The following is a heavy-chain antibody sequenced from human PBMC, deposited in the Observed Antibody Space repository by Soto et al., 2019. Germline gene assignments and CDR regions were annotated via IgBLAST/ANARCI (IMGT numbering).Heavy chain of an antibody. CDR2: IDPSDSYS. CDR3: ARHAYDSSGYYHY. V-gene: IGHV5-10-1*01. J-gene: IGHJ4*02. Sequence: EVQLVQSGAEVKKPGESLRISCKGSGYSFTSYCISWVRQMPGKGLEWMGRIDPSDSYSDYSPSFQGHVTISADKSISTAYLQWSSLKASDTAMYHCARHAYDSSGYYHYWGQGTLVTVSS. D-gene: IGHD3-22*01. CDR1: GYSFTSYC.